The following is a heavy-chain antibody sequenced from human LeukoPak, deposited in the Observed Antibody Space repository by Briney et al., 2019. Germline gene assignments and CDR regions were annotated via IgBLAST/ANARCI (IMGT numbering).Heavy chain of an antibody. V-gene: IGHV3-7*05. J-gene: IGHJ3*02. CDR3: ARCFDI. Sequence: GGSLRLSCVASGFTFSSYCMSWVRQAPGKGLEWVDNIQDGSDKYYVDSVKGRFTISRDNAKNSLYLQMNSLRAEDTAVYYCARCFDIWGQGTMVTVSS. CDR2: IQDGSDK. CDR1: GFTFSSYC.